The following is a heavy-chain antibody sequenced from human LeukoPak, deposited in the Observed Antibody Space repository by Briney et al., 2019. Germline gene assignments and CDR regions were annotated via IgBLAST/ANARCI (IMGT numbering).Heavy chain of an antibody. J-gene: IGHJ4*02. CDR1: GGSISSSSYY. V-gene: IGHV4-39*01. Sequence: SETLSLTCTVSGGSISSSSYYWGWIRQPPGKGLEWIGSIYYSGSTYYNPSLKSRVTISVDTSKNQFSLKLSSVTAADTAVYYCARHLDGSGSYLWYFDYWGQGTLVTVSS. D-gene: IGHD3-10*01. CDR2: IYYSGST. CDR3: ARHLDGSGSYLWYFDY.